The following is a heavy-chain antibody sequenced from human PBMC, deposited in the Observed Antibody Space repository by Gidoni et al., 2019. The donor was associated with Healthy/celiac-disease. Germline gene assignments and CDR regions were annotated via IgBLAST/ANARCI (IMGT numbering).Heavy chain of an antibody. J-gene: IGHJ3*02. V-gene: IGHV4-34*01. CDR1: GGSFCGYY. D-gene: IGHD3-16*01. Sequence: QVQLQQWGAGLLKPSETLSLTCAVYGGSFCGYYWSWLRQPPGKGLEWIGEINHSGRTNYTPSVKGQVTISVDTSKNQFSLKLRSVTAADTAVYYCARGGGDYVWGSRYSVGAFDIWGQGTMVTVSS. CDR2: INHSGRT. CDR3: ARGGGDYVWGSRYSVGAFDI.